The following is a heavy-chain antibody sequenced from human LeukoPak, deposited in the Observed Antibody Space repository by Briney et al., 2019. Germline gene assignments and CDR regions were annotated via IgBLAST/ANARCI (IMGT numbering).Heavy chain of an antibody. V-gene: IGHV4-59*01. CDR3: ARSAYCGGDCYSVLYY. D-gene: IGHD2-21*02. CDR1: GGSISSYY. Sequence: SETLSLTCTVSGGSISSYYWSWIRQPPGRGLEWIGYIYYSGSTNYNPSLKSRVTISVDTSKNQFSLKLSSVTAADTAVYYCARSAYCGGDCYSVLYYWGQGTLVTVSS. J-gene: IGHJ4*02. CDR2: IYYSGST.